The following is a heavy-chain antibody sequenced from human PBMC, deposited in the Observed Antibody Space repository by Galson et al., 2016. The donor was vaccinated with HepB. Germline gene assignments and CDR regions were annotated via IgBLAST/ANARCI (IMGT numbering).Heavy chain of an antibody. CDR3: AREKSASYYRGGAFDI. CDR1: GYTFTRYY. J-gene: IGHJ3*02. V-gene: IGHV1-46*01. CDR2: YNPSGGVT. Sequence: SVKVSCKASGYTFTRYYIHWVRQAPGQGLEWMAMYNPSGGVTNYAQNFQDRVTVTGDTSSTTVYMELSGVRSEDTAVYYCAREKSASYYRGGAFDIWGQGTMVTVSS. D-gene: IGHD1-26*01.